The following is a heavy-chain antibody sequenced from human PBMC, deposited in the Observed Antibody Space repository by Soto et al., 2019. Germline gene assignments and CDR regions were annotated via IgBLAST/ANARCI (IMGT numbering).Heavy chain of an antibody. D-gene: IGHD3-9*01. V-gene: IGHV3-23*01. J-gene: IGHJ4*02. CDR1: GFTFSIYA. CDR3: ANSEQYYDILTGYRPQFDY. CDR2: ISGSGGST. Sequence: PGGSIRLSCAASGFTFSIYAMGWVRQAQGKGLEWVSAISGSGGSTYYADSVKGRSTISRDNSKNTLYLQMNSLRAEDTAVYYCANSEQYYDILTGYRPQFDYWGQGTLVTVSS.